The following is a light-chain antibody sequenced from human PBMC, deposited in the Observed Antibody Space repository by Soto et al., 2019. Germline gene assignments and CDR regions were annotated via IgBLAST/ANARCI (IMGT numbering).Light chain of an antibody. CDR1: QGSSSY. V-gene: IGKV1-27*01. CDR2: AAS. Sequence: DIQMTQSPSSLSATVGDRVTITCRASQGSSSYLAWYQQKPGKVPKLLIFAASTLQSGVPSRFSGSGSGTDFTLTISSLQPEDGATYYCQNYNSAPFTFGQGTKLEIK. J-gene: IGKJ2*01. CDR3: QNYNSAPFT.